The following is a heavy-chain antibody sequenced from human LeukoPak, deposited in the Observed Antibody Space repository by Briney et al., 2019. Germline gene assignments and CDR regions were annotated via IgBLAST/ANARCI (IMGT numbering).Heavy chain of an antibody. J-gene: IGHJ3*02. CDR1: GFIFGDYA. Sequence: PGGSLRLSCRSSGFIFGDYAMSWFRQGPGKGLEWVGFIRSKAYGGTTKNAASVKGRFTISRDDSRSIAYLQMNSLKTEDTAVYYCTRRYNYDSSGYYYVRDAFDIWGQGTMVTVSS. CDR3: TRRYNYDSSGYYYVRDAFDI. D-gene: IGHD3-22*01. CDR2: IRSKAYGGTT. V-gene: IGHV3-49*03.